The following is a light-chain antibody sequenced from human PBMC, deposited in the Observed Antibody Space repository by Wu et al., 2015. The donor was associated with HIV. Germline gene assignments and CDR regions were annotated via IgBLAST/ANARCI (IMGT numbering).Light chain of an antibody. Sequence: IVMTQSPATLSVSPGERVTLSCRASQSITSNLAWYQQKPGRAPRLLIYGASTRATAIPDRISGSGSGTEFTLTISSLQSEDFAVYYCQQYNNWPRTFGQGTKVEIK. CDR3: QQYNNWPRT. V-gene: IGKV3-15*01. CDR1: QSITSN. CDR2: GAS. J-gene: IGKJ1*01.